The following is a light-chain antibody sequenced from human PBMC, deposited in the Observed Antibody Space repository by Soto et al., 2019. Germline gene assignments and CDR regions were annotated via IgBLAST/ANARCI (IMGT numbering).Light chain of an antibody. CDR2: LNSDGSH. J-gene: IGLJ1*01. CDR1: SGHSSYA. V-gene: IGLV4-69*01. Sequence: QHVLTQSPSASASLGASVKLTCTLSSGHSSYAIAWHQQQPEKGPRYLMKLNSDGSHSKGDGIPDRFSGSSSGAERYLTISSLQSEDEADYYCQTWGTGPFVFGTGTEVTVL. CDR3: QTWGTGPFV.